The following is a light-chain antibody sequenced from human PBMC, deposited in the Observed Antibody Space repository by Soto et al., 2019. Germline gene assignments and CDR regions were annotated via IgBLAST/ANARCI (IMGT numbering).Light chain of an antibody. CDR2: GAS. J-gene: IGKJ4*01. CDR3: QQYGSSPLT. V-gene: IGKV3-20*01. Sequence: EIVMTQSPATLSLSPGERATLSCMASQSVSSNLAWYQQKPGQAPRLLIYGASSRATGIPDRFSGSGSGTDFTLTISRLEPEDFAVYYCQQYGSSPLTFGGGTKVDIK. CDR1: QSVSSN.